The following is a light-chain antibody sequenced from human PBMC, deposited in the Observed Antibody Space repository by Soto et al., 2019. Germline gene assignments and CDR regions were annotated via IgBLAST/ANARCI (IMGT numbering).Light chain of an antibody. CDR1: SSTVETYNL. CDR3: SSYAAGSPPVL. J-gene: IGLJ2*01. CDR2: EVN. V-gene: IGLV2-23*02. Sequence: QSALTQPASVSGSPGQSITISCTGISSTVETYNLVSWYQQYPGKAPKLIIYEVNKRPSGVSDRFSGFKSGDTASLTISGLHSEDESDYCSSYAAGSPPVLFGGGTKLTVL.